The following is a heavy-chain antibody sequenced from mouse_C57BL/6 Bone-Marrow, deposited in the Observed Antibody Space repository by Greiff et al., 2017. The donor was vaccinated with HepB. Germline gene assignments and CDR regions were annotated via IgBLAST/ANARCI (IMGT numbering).Heavy chain of an antibody. CDR2: ILPGRGST. V-gene: IGHV1-9*01. CDR3: ALPLYSFDY. D-gene: IGHD6-1*01. CDR1: GYTFTGYW. J-gene: IGHJ2*01. Sequence: QVQLQQSGAELMKPGASVKLSCKATGYTFTGYWIEWVKQRPGHGLEWIGEILPGRGSTNYNEKFKGKATFTADTSYNTAYMQLSSLTTEYSAIYYCALPLYSFDYWGQGTTLTVSS.